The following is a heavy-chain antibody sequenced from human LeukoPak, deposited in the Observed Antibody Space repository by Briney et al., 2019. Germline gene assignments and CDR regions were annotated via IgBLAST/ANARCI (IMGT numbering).Heavy chain of an antibody. Sequence: SETLSLTCTVSGGSISSGSYYWSWIRQPAGKGLEWIGRIYTSGSTNYNPSLKSRVTMSVDTSKNQFSLKLSSVTAADTAVYYCARDAESVYYGSGTFGYWGQGTLVTVSS. J-gene: IGHJ4*02. D-gene: IGHD3-10*01. CDR1: GGSISSGSYY. CDR2: IYTSGST. V-gene: IGHV4-61*02. CDR3: ARDAESVYYGSGTFGY.